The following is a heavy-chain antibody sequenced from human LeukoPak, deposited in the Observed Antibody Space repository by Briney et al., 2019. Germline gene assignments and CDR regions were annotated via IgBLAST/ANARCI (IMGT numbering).Heavy chain of an antibody. J-gene: IGHJ3*02. CDR2: ISSSSSTI. V-gene: IGHV3-48*01. Sequence: GGSLRLSCAASGFTFSSYWMSWVRQAPGKGLEWVSYISSSSSTIYYADSVKGRFTISRDNAKNSLYLQMNSLRAEDTAVYYCAKEEYGSSWYRGAFDIWGQGTMVTVSS. CDR3: AKEEYGSSWYRGAFDI. D-gene: IGHD6-13*01. CDR1: GFTFSSYW.